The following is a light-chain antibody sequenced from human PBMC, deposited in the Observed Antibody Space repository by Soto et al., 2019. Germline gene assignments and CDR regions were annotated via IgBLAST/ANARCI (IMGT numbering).Light chain of an antibody. V-gene: IGKV3-15*01. CDR2: GAS. J-gene: IGKJ1*01. CDR1: QSVGNN. Sequence: EIVMTQTPATLSVSPGERATLSCRASQSVGNNLAWYQQKPGQAPRLLIYGASTRATGIPDRFSGSGSGTDFTLTISRLEPEDFAVYYCQQYDNSRWTFGQGTKVDI. CDR3: QQYDNSRWT.